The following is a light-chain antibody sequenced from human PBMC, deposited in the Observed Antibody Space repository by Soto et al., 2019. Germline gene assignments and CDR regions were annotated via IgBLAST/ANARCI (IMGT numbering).Light chain of an antibody. CDR3: QQTYSTPRT. V-gene: IGKV1-39*01. CDR2: AAS. Sequence: DVQVTQSPSSLSASVGDRVTIACRASQSIGIYVSWYQHQPGRVPKLLIYAASTLQSGVPSRFSGGGSGTDFTLTIDGLQPEDSATYYCQQTYSTPRTFGQGTQVKI. CDR1: QSIGIY. J-gene: IGKJ1*01.